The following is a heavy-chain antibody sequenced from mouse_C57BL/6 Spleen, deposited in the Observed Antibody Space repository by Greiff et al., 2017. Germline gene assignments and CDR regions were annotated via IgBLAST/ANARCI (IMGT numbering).Heavy chain of an antibody. V-gene: IGHV1-55*01. Sequence: VQLQQPGAELVKPGASVKMSCKASGYTFTSYWITWVKQRPGQGLEWIGDIYPGSGSTNYNEKFKSKATLTVDTSSSTAYMQLSSLTSEDSAVXYGAGWSYDYDGGRYYFDYWGQGTTLTVSS. CDR3: AGWSYDYDGGRYYFDY. D-gene: IGHD2-4*01. CDR1: GYTFTSYW. J-gene: IGHJ2*01. CDR2: IYPGSGST.